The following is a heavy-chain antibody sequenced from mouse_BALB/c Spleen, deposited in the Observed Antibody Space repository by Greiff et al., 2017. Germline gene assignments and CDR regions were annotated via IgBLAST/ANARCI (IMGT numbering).Heavy chain of an antibody. Sequence: DVMLVESGGGLVQPGGSRKLSCAASGFTFSSFGMHWVRQAPEKGLEWVAYISSGSSTIYYADTVKGRFTISRDNPKNTLFLQMTSLRSEDTAMYYCARRRSSYDWYFDVWGAGTTVTVSS. CDR2: ISSGSSTI. D-gene: IGHD1-1*01. CDR3: ARRRSSYDWYFDV. V-gene: IGHV5-17*02. J-gene: IGHJ1*01. CDR1: GFTFSSFG.